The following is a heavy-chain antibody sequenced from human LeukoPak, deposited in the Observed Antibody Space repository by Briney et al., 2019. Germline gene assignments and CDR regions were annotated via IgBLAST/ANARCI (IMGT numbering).Heavy chain of an antibody. CDR1: GFTFSSYA. D-gene: IGHD3-22*01. CDR2: ISGSGGST. CDR3: ATKFYDSSGYYYPPGY. Sequence: GGSLRLSCAASGFTFSSYAMSWVRQAPGKGLEWVSAISGSGGSTYYADSVKGRFTISRDNSKNTLYLQMNSLRAEDTAVYYCATKFYDSSGYYYPPGYWGQGTLVTVSS. J-gene: IGHJ4*02. V-gene: IGHV3-23*01.